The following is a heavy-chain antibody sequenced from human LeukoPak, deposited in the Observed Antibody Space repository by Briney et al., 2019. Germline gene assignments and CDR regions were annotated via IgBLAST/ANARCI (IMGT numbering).Heavy chain of an antibody. Sequence: GGSLRLSCAASGFTFSSYSMNWVRQAPGKGLEWVSYISSSSSTIYYADSVKGRFTISRDNAKSSLYLQMNSLRAEDTAVYYCARSMGRGIEDAFDIWGQGTMVTVSS. CDR1: GFTFSSYS. CDR2: ISSSSSTI. J-gene: IGHJ3*02. CDR3: ARSMGRGIEDAFDI. D-gene: IGHD3-10*01. V-gene: IGHV3-48*04.